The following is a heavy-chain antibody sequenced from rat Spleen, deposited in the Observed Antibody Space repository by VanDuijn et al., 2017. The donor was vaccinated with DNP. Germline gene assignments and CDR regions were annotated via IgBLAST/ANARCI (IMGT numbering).Heavy chain of an antibody. CDR1: GFTFSDYY. D-gene: IGHD1-6*01. CDR2: IRYDGGST. V-gene: IGHV5-20*01. J-gene: IGHJ2*01. Sequence: EVQLVESGGGLVQPGRSLKLSCAASGFTFSDYYMAWVRHAPTKGLEWVASIRYDGGSTYYRDSVTGRFTISRDNAKSSVYLQMGSLRAEDTATYDGTWGNADAWGQGVMVTVSS. CDR3: TWGNADA.